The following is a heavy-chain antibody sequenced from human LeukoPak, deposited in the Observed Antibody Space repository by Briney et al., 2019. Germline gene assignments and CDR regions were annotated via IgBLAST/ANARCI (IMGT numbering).Heavy chain of an antibody. J-gene: IGHJ4*02. D-gene: IGHD3-16*01. CDR2: ISGSGDST. CDR3: AKREGYGSIDY. Sequence: QAGGSLRLSCAASGFTFSSYAMSWVRQAPGKGPEWVSGISGSGDSTYYADSVKGRFTISRDNSRATLYLHMNSLRAEDTAVYYCAKREGYGSIDYWGQGTLVTVSS. CDR1: GFTFSSYA. V-gene: IGHV3-23*01.